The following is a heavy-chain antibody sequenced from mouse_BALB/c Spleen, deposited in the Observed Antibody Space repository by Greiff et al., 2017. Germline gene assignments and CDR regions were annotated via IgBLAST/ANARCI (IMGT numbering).Heavy chain of an antibody. V-gene: IGHV1-54*01. J-gene: IGHJ3*01. CDR2: INPGSGGT. CDR1: GYAFTNYL. D-gene: IGHD2-4*01. Sequence: QVQLQQSGAELVRPGTSVKVSCKASGYAFTNYLIEWVKQRPGQGLEWIGVINPGSGGTNYNEKFKGKATLTADKSSSTAYMQLSSLTSDDSAVYFCARGLRFAYWGQGTLVTVSA. CDR3: ARGLRFAY.